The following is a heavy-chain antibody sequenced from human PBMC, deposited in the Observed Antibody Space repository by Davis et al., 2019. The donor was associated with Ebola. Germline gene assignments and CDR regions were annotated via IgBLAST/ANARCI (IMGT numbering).Heavy chain of an antibody. V-gene: IGHV7-4-1*02. CDR3: ARDRGGWCTRGSCSPTNWFDP. J-gene: IGHJ5*02. Sequence: AASVKVSCKASGYTFTNYAVNWVRQAPGQGLEWLGWINTNTGNPTYAQGFTGRFVFSLDSSVSTAYLQINSLKAEDTAVYYCARDRGGWCTRGSCSPTNWFDPWGQGTLVTVSS. CDR1: GYTFTNYA. CDR2: INTNTGNP. D-gene: IGHD2-15*01.